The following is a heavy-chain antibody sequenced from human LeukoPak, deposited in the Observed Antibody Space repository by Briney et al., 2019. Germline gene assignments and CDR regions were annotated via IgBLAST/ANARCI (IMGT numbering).Heavy chain of an antibody. D-gene: IGHD6-13*01. CDR1: GGSISSGGYY. Sequence: PSETLSLTCTVSGGSISSGGYYWSWIRQPPGEGLEWIGYIYHSGSTYYNPSLKSRVTISIDRSKNQFSLKLSSVTAADTAVYYCARDFPFKHVAAGNGEGYWGQGTLVTVSS. CDR2: IYHSGST. J-gene: IGHJ4*02. V-gene: IGHV4-30-2*01. CDR3: ARDFPFKHVAAGNGEGY.